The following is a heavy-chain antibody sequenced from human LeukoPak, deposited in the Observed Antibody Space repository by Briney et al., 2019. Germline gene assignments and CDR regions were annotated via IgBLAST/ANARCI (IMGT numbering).Heavy chain of an antibody. V-gene: IGHV1-2*02. J-gene: IGHJ3*02. Sequence: ASVKVSCKASGYTFNGYYMHWVRQAPGQGLEWMGWINPNSGGINYAQDFQGRVTLTRDTSISTAYMELGRLRSDDTAMYYCARNLWFGESTDAFNIWGQGTMVTVSS. D-gene: IGHD3-10*01. CDR1: GYTFNGYY. CDR3: ARNLWFGESTDAFNI. CDR2: INPNSGGI.